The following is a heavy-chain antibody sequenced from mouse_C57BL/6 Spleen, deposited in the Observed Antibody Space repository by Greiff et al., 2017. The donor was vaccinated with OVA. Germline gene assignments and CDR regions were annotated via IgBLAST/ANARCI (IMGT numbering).Heavy chain of an antibody. J-gene: IGHJ1*03. V-gene: IGHV1-82*01. CDR3: ARQPVYSNYSYWYFDV. Sequence: QVQLKESGPELVKPGASVKISCKASGYAFSSSWMNWVKQRPGKGLEWIGRIYPGDGDTNYNGKFKGKATLTADKSSSTAYMQLSSLTSEDSAVYFCARQPVYSNYSYWYFDVWGTGTTVTVSS. CDR2: IYPGDGDT. CDR1: GYAFSSSW. D-gene: IGHD2-5*01.